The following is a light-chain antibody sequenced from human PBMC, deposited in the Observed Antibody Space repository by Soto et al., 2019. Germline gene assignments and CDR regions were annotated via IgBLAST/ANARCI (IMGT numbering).Light chain of an antibody. J-gene: IGLJ1*01. CDR1: ASNIGSNS. CDR2: DNN. Sequence: QSVLTQPPSVSAAPGQKVTISCSGSASNIGSNSLSWYRQFPGSSPMLVIYDNNKRPSGIPDRFSGSKSGTSATLGITGLQTGDEADYYCGTWDSSLSAYVFGTGTKV. V-gene: IGLV1-51*01. CDR3: GTWDSSLSAYV.